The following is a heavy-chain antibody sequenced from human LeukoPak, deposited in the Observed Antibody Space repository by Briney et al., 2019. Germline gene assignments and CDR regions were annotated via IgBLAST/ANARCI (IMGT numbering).Heavy chain of an antibody. CDR3: ARSQSGSYGDY. CDR2: ISSSGSTI. V-gene: IGHV3-48*03. D-gene: IGHD1-26*01. Sequence: GGSLRLSCSASGFTFSSYEMNWVRQAPGKGLEWVSYISSSGSTIHYADSVKGRFTISRDNAKNSLYLQMNSLRAEDTAVYYCARSQSGSYGDYWGQGTLVTVSS. J-gene: IGHJ4*02. CDR1: GFTFSSYE.